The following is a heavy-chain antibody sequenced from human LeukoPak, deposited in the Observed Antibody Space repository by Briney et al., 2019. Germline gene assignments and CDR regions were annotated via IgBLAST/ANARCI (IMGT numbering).Heavy chain of an antibody. D-gene: IGHD1-1*01. CDR2: ISDSGGNT. J-gene: IGHJ6*02. CDR3: AKDLPGATGTTGTDSYFYGMDV. CDR1: GFTFNTYA. V-gene: IGHV3-23*01. Sequence: PGGSLRLSCAASGFTFNTYAMSWVRQAPGKGLEWVSAISDSGGNTYYADSVKGRFTIPRDNSKNTLYLQMSSLRAEDTAVYYCAKDLPGATGTTGTDSYFYGMDVWGQGTTVTVSS.